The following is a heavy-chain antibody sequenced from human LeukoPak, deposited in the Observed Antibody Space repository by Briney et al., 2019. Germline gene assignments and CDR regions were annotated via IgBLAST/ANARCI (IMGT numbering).Heavy chain of an antibody. Sequence: GGSLRLSCAASGFTFSDYYMSWIRQAPGKGLEWVSYISSSGSTIYYADSVKGRFTISRDNAKNSLYLQMNSLRAEDTAVYYCARGRNHGSGSYYRTANWFDPWGQGTLVTVSS. D-gene: IGHD3-10*01. V-gene: IGHV3-11*01. CDR3: ARGRNHGSGSYYRTANWFDP. CDR2: ISSSGSTI. CDR1: GFTFSDYY. J-gene: IGHJ5*02.